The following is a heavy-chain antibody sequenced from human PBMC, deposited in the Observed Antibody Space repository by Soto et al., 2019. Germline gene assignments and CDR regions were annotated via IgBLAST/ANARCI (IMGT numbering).Heavy chain of an antibody. J-gene: IGHJ4*02. D-gene: IGHD4-17*01. Sequence: SETLSLTCTVSGGSVTNSSYYWGWIRQSPGKGLEWIGSVYYRGRSYSKSSVKSRVTISVDTSKNRFSLSLNSVTASDTAVYFCVSQRTTAPTQAYFDYWGPGALVTVSS. CDR1: GGSVTNSSYY. CDR3: VSQRTTAPTQAYFDY. CDR2: VYYRGRS. V-gene: IGHV4-39*01.